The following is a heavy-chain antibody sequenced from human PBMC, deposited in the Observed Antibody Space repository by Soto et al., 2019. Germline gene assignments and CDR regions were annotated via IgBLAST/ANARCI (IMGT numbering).Heavy chain of an antibody. CDR3: ARGVDFEGFSPYGMDV. J-gene: IGHJ6*02. CDR1: GGSINTGDYY. CDR2: IYYSGTT. D-gene: IGHD3-3*01. V-gene: IGHV4-30-4*01. Sequence: ASETLSLTCTVSGGSINTGDYYWTWIRQPRGKGLEWIGYIYYSGTTYYNPSLKSRVSLSLDTSKNHFSLRLTSVTAADTAVYYCARGVDFEGFSPYGMDVWGQGTTVTVPS.